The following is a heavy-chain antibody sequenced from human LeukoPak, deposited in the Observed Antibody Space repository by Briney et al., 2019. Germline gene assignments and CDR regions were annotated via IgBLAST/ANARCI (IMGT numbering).Heavy chain of an antibody. J-gene: IGHJ4*02. Sequence: SETLSLTCAVYGGSFSGYYWSWIRQPPGKGLEWIGEINHSGSTNYNPSLKSRVTISVDTSKNQFSLKLSSVTAADTAVYYCASIAVAGTRRSYRDYWGQGTLVTVSS. V-gene: IGHV4-34*01. CDR2: INHSGST. CDR1: GGSFSGYY. D-gene: IGHD6-19*01. CDR3: ASIAVAGTRRSYRDY.